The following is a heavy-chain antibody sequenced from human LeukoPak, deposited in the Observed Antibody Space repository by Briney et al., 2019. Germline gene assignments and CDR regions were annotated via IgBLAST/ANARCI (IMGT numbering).Heavy chain of an antibody. J-gene: IGHJ3*02. CDR1: GYTFRDYY. CDR3: ARDRIPLGYSSAFDI. D-gene: IGHD6-13*01. Sequence: ASVKVSCKASGYTFRDYYVHWVRQAPGQGLEWMGWINPNSGGTNSAQKFQGRVTMTRDTSISTAYMEVSRLRSDDTAVYFCARDRIPLGYSSAFDIWGQGTMVTVSS. V-gene: IGHV1-2*02. CDR2: INPNSGGT.